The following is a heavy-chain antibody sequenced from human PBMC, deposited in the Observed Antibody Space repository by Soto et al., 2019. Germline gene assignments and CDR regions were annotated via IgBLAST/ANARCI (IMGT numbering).Heavy chain of an antibody. CDR3: ARSGPEIYYYYGMDV. Sequence: PSETLSLTCSVSGGSISSGYYYWSWIRQPPGKGLEWIGEINHSGSTNYNPSLKSRVTISVDTSKNQFSLKLSSVTAADTAVYYCARSGPEIYYYYGMDVWGQGTTVTVSS. CDR1: GGSISSGYYY. J-gene: IGHJ6*02. V-gene: IGHV4-39*07. D-gene: IGHD2-8*02. CDR2: INHSGST.